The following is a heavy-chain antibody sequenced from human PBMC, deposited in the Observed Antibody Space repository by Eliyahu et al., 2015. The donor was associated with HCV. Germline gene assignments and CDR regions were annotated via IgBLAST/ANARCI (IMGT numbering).Heavy chain of an antibody. V-gene: IGHV3-15*01. Sequence: EVQLVESGGGLVKSGGSLRLSCAASRFSFTNGWMSWVRQAPGKGLEWVGRIKSKTDGGTIDYAAPVKGRFTISRDDSENTVYLLMNSLRTEDTAVYYCTASVMGALPNFWGQGTLVTVSS. J-gene: IGHJ4*02. D-gene: IGHD1-26*01. CDR3: TASVMGALPNF. CDR1: RFSFTNGW. CDR2: IKSKTDGGTI.